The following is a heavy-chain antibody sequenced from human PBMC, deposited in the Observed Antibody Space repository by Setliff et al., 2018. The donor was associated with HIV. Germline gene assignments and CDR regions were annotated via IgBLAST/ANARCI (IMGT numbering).Heavy chain of an antibody. Sequence: PSETLSLTCTVSGVSISSSVYYWGWIRQSPGKGLEWIGAISYTVTTYYNRSLKRRVTISADTSKNRFSLRLRSVTAADTALYYCARASSFFDTTGYFYDPSFDSCGQGTLVTVSS. CDR2: ISYTVTT. CDR1: GVSISSSVYY. D-gene: IGHD3-22*01. V-gene: IGHV4-39*07. CDR3: ARASSFFDTTGYFYDPSFDS. J-gene: IGHJ4*02.